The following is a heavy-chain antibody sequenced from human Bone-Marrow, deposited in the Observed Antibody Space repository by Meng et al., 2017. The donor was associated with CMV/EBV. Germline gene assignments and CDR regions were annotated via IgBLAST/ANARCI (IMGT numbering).Heavy chain of an antibody. CDR3: ARDIVVVPAAIPYYYGMYV. CDR1: GFTFSSYW. D-gene: IGHD2-2*01. CDR2: IKQDGSEK. Sequence: GSLRLSCAASGFTFSSYWMSWVRQAPGKGLEWVANIKQDGSEKYYVDSVKGRFTISRDNAKNSLYLQMNSLRAEDTAVYYCARDIVVVPAAIPYYYGMYVCGQRTTVAASS. J-gene: IGHJ6*01. V-gene: IGHV3-7*01.